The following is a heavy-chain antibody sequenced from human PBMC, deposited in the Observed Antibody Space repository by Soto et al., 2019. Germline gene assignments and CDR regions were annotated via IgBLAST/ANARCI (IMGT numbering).Heavy chain of an antibody. Sequence: ASVKVSCKASGGTFSSYAISWVRQAPGQGLEWMGGIIPIFGTANYAQKFQGRVTITADKSTSTAYMELSSLRSEDMAVYYCARQERLGYCSSTSCYRRAFDIWGQGTMVTVSS. CDR3: ARQERLGYCSSTSCYRRAFDI. D-gene: IGHD2-2*01. CDR2: IIPIFGTA. V-gene: IGHV1-69*06. J-gene: IGHJ3*02. CDR1: GGTFSSYA.